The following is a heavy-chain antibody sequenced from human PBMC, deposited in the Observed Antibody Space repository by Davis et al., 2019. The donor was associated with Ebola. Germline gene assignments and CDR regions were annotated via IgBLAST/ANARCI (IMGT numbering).Heavy chain of an antibody. D-gene: IGHD3-16*01. Sequence: PGGSLRLSCAASGFTFSSYAMHWVRQAPGKGLEWVAVISYDGSNKYYADSVKGRFTISRDNSKNTLYLQMNNLKTEDTAVYYCTRTGGNWGQGTLVTVSS. CDR1: GFTFSSYA. CDR2: ISYDGSNK. J-gene: IGHJ4*02. CDR3: TRTGGN. V-gene: IGHV3-30-3*01.